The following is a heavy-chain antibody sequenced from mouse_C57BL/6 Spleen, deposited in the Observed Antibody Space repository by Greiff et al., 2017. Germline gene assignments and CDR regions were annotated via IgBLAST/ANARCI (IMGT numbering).Heavy chain of an antibody. CDR1: GYAFSSYW. J-gene: IGHJ3*01. Sequence: VQLQQSGAELVKPGASVKISCKASGYAFSSYWMNWVKQRPGQGLEWIGQIYPGDGDTNYNGKFKGKATLTADTSSSTAYMQRSSLTSEDSAVYFCARRYDGYYPFAYWGQGTLVTVSA. D-gene: IGHD2-3*01. CDR3: ARRYDGYYPFAY. V-gene: IGHV1-80*01. CDR2: IYPGDGDT.